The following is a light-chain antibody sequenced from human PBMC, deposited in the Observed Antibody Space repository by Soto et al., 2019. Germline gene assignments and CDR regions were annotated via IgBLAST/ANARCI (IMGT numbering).Light chain of an antibody. J-gene: IGLJ3*02. CDR1: NSDVGGYNY. CDR3: ISFAGSAKGV. CDR2: EVT. Sequence: QSALTQPPSASGSPGQSVTISCTGTNSDVGGYNYVSWYQQYPGKAPKLLIYEVTKRPSGVPDRFSGSKSGNTAYLTVSGLQAEDEADYYCISFAGSAKGVFGGGTKLTVL. V-gene: IGLV2-8*01.